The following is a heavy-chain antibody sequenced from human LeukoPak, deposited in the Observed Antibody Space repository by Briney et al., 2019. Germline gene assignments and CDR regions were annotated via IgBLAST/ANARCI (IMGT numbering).Heavy chain of an antibody. CDR3: ARGRDSGWYRDDAFDI. CDR2: ISAYNGNT. V-gene: IGHV1-18*01. CDR1: GYTSTSYG. D-gene: IGHD6-19*01. J-gene: IGHJ3*02. Sequence: ASVKVSCKASGYTSTSYGISWVRQAPGQGLEWMGWISAYNGNTDYAQKLQGRVTMTTDTSTSTAYMELRSLRSDDTAVYYCARGRDSGWYRDDAFDIWGQGTMVTVSS.